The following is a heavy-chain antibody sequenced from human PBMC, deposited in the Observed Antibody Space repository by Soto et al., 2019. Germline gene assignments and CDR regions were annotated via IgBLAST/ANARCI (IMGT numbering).Heavy chain of an antibody. CDR2: IYSGGST. CDR1: GFTVSSNY. J-gene: IGHJ6*02. Sequence: LRLSCAASGFTVSSNYMSWVRQAPGKGLEWVSVIYSGGSTYYADSVKGRFTISRDNSKNTLYLQMNSLRAEDTAVYYCARDQLAPTYYYYGMDVWGQGTTVTVSS. V-gene: IGHV3-53*01. CDR3: ARDQLAPTYYYYGMDV.